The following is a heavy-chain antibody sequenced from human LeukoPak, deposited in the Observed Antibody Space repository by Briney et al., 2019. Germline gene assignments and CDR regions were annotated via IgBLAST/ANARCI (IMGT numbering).Heavy chain of an antibody. D-gene: IGHD3-16*01. CDR2: IFSSGNT. Sequence: SETPSLTCTVPGGSLNSYCRSWIRQPAGKGLEWIGRIFSSGNTIYNPSLQGRVTMSVDTSKNQFSLRLNSVTAEDTAVYYCARSPHRLIGHWFDPWGQGTLVTVSS. J-gene: IGHJ5*02. CDR1: GGSLNSYC. V-gene: IGHV4-4*07. CDR3: ARSPHRLIGHWFDP.